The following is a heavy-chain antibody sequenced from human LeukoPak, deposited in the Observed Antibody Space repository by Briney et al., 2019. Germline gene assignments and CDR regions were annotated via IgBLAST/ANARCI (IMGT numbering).Heavy chain of an antibody. CDR1: GFTFSSYG. Sequence: GGSLRLSCAASGFTFSSYGMHWVRQAPGKGLEWVAVISYDGSNKYYADSVKGRFTISRDNSKNTMYLQMNSLRADDTAVYYCAKSRTSGYYYEDYWGQGTLVTVSS. CDR2: ISYDGSNK. D-gene: IGHD3-22*01. J-gene: IGHJ4*02. CDR3: AKSRTSGYYYEDY. V-gene: IGHV3-30*18.